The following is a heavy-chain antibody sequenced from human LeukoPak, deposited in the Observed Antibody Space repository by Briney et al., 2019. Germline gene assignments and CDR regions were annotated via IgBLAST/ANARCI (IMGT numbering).Heavy chain of an antibody. V-gene: IGHV3-23*01. J-gene: IGHJ4*02. CDR2: ISGSGGST. Sequence: PGGSLRLSCAASGFTFSSYAMSWVRQAPGKGLEWVSAISGSGGSTYYADSVKGRFTISRDNSKNTLYLQMNSLRAEDTAVYYCAKALWFGELLSYFDYWGQGTLVTVSS. CDR3: AKALWFGELLSYFDY. CDR1: GFTFSSYA. D-gene: IGHD3-10*01.